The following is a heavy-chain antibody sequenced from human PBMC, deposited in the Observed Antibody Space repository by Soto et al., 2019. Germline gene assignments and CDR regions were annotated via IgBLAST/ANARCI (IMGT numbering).Heavy chain of an antibody. Sequence: QVQLVESGGGVVQPGRSLRLSCAASGFTFSSYGMHWVRQAPGKGLEWVAVIWYDGSNKYYADSVKGRFTISRDNSKNTLYLQMNSLRAEDTAVYYCARDREPGRLDYWGQGTLVTVSS. V-gene: IGHV3-33*01. D-gene: IGHD1-26*01. J-gene: IGHJ4*02. CDR2: IWYDGSNK. CDR1: GFTFSSYG. CDR3: ARDREPGRLDY.